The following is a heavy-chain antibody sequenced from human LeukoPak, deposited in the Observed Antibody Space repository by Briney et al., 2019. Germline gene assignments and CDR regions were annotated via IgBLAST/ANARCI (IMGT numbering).Heavy chain of an antibody. CDR3: ASDYGDNYYYYYMDV. V-gene: IGHV4-59*02. Sequence: PSETLSLTCTVSGGSVSSYYWSWIRQPAGKGLEWIGRIYYSGSTNYNPSLKSRVTISVDTSKNQFSLKLSSVTAADTAVYYCASDYGDNYYYYYMDVWGKGITVTVSS. D-gene: IGHD4-17*01. J-gene: IGHJ6*03. CDR1: GGSVSSYY. CDR2: IYYSGST.